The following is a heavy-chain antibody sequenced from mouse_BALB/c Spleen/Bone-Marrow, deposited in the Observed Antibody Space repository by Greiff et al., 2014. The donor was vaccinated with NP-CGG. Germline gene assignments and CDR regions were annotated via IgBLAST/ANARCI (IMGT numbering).Heavy chain of an antibody. V-gene: IGHV1-14*01. CDR2: INPYNDGS. Sequence: VQLQQSGSELVKPGASVKMSCKASGYAFTSYVMHWVKQKPGQGLEWIGYINPYNDGSKYNEKFKAKATLTSDKSSSTAYMELSSLTSEDSAVYYCTREAASPLAYWGQGTLVTVSA. J-gene: IGHJ3*01. CDR1: GYAFTSYV. CDR3: TREAASPLAY.